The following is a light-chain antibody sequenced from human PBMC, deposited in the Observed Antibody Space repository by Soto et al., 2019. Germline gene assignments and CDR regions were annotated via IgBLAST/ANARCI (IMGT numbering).Light chain of an antibody. CDR1: SSDIGGHDF. CDR3: SSYTSSSAPGV. V-gene: IGLV2-14*01. J-gene: IGLJ2*01. Sequence: QSVLSQPASVSGSPGQSITISCTGTSSDIGGHDFVSWYQQHPGKAPKLIIYDVSNRPSGVSNRFSGSKSGNTASLTVSGLHAEDEADYYCSSYTSSSAPGVFGGGTKLTVL. CDR2: DVS.